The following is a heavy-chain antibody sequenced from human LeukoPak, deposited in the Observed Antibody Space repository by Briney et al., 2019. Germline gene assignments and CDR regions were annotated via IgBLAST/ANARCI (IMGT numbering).Heavy chain of an antibody. J-gene: IGHJ4*02. CDR2: ISAYNGNT. D-gene: IGHD6-19*01. CDR3: ARDLAVAGTIGY. V-gene: IGHV1-18*01. CDR1: GYTFTSYG. Sequence: ASVKVSCKASGYTFTSYGISWVRQAPGRGLEWMGWISAYNGNTNYAQKLQGRATMTTDTSTSTAYMELRSLRSDDTAVYYCARDLAVAGTIGYWGQGTLVTVSS.